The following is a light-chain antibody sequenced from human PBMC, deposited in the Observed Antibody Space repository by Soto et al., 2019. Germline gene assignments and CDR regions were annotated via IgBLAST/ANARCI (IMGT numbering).Light chain of an antibody. Sequence: DIQMTQSPSTLSASVGDRVTITCRASQSISSWLAWYQQKPGKAPKLLIYKASSLESGVPSRFSGSGSGTEFTLNISSLKPDDFASYYYQQYNSFSFGQGTKVEIK. CDR3: QQYNSFS. CDR1: QSISSW. CDR2: KAS. J-gene: IGKJ1*01. V-gene: IGKV1-5*03.